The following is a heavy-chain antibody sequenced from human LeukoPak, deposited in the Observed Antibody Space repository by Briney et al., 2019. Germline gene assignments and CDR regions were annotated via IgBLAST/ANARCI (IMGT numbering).Heavy chain of an antibody. CDR3: ARVGGPDNNWFDP. V-gene: IGHV3-23*01. J-gene: IGHJ5*02. Sequence: GGSLRLSCAASGFTFSSYAMSWVRQAPGKGLEWVSAISSNGGSTYYADSVKGRFTISRDNSKNTQYLQMSSLRAEDTAVYYCARVGGPDNNWFDPWGQGTLVTVSS. CDR2: ISSNGGST. D-gene: IGHD3-3*01. CDR1: GFTFSSYA.